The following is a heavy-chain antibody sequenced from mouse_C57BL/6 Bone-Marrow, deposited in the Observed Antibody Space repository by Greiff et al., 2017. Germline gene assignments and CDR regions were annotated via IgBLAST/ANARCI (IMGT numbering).Heavy chain of an antibody. CDR3: ARDWDGYYGDAMDD. CDR1: GYTFTSYW. CDR2: IDPSDSYT. V-gene: IGHV1-69*01. J-gene: IGHJ4*01. D-gene: IGHD2-3*01. Sequence: QVQLQQPGAELVMPGASVKLSCKASGYTFTSYWMHWVKQRPGQGLEWIGEIDPSDSYTNYNQKFKGKSTLTVDKSSSTAYMQLSSLTSEDSAVYDCARDWDGYYGDAMDDWGQGTSVTVSS.